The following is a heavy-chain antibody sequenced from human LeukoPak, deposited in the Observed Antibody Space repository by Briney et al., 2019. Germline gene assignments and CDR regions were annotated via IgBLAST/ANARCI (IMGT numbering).Heavy chain of an antibody. J-gene: IGHJ4*02. D-gene: IGHD3-22*01. CDR1: GFTFSSYW. CDR3: ARDYYDSSGYYLFDY. V-gene: IGHV3-7*01. CDR2: IKQDGSEK. Sequence: GGSLRLSCAASGFTFSSYWMSWVRQAPEKGLEWVANIKQDGSEKYYVDSVKGRFTISRDNAKNSLYLQMNSLRAEDTAVYYCARDYYDSSGYYLFDYWGQGTLVTVSS.